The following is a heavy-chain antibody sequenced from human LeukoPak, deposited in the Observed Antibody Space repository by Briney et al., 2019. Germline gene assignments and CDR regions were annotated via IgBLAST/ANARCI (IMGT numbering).Heavy chain of an antibody. J-gene: IGHJ4*02. CDR1: GFTSSSYS. V-gene: IGHV3-21*01. CDR2: ISSSSSYI. D-gene: IGHD3-10*01. Sequence: GGSLRLSCAASGFTSSSYSMNWVRQAPGKGLEWVSSISSSSSYIYYADSVKGRFTISRDNAKNSLYLQMNSLRAEDTAVYYCARDEGGVYYYGSGSYNYWGQGTLVTVSS. CDR3: ARDEGGVYYYGSGSYNY.